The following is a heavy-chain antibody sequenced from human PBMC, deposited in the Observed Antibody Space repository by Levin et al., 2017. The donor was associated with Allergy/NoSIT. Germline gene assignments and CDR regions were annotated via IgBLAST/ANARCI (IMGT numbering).Heavy chain of an antibody. CDR1: GFTFSSYG. CDR3: AGMKRNILQAFGI. Sequence: GGSLRLSCAASGFTFSSYGMHWVRQAPGKGLEWVAVIWDDGYKKYYADSVKGRFTISRDKAKNSLFLQMNSLRDEDTAVYFCAGMKRNILQAFGIWGQGTMVTVSS. D-gene: IGHD2/OR15-2a*01. V-gene: IGHV3-33*01. J-gene: IGHJ3*02. CDR2: IWDDGYKK.